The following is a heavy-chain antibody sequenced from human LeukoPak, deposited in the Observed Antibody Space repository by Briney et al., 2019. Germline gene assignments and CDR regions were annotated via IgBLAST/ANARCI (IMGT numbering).Heavy chain of an antibody. CDR1: GYTFTSYD. Sequence: ASVKVSSKASGYTFTSYDLNWVRQATGQGLEWMGWKNPNSGNTGYAPKFQGRVTMTRNTSISTAYMELSSLRSEDTAVYYCARKGPANYYYYYMDVWGKGTSVTVSS. CDR3: ARKGPANYYYYYMDV. J-gene: IGHJ6*03. D-gene: IGHD2-2*01. V-gene: IGHV1-8*01. CDR2: KNPNSGNT.